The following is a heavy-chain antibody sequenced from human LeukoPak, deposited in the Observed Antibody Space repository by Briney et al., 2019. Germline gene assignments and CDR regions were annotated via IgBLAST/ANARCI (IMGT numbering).Heavy chain of an antibody. V-gene: IGHV3-74*01. J-gene: IGHJ6*02. Sequence: GGSLRLSCVASGFTFSSYWMHWVRQDPRKGLVWVSRINGDGRNINYADSVRGRFTISRDNAKNTLYLQMNTLRVEDTAVYYCTRDLMDYDVSTGLHHYYMDVWGQGTAVTASS. CDR1: GFTFSSYW. CDR3: TRDLMDYDVSTGLHHYYMDV. D-gene: IGHD3-9*01. CDR2: INGDGRNI.